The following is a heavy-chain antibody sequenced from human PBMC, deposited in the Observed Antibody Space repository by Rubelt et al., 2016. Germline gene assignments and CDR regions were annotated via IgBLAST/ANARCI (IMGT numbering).Heavy chain of an antibody. D-gene: IGHD3-10*01. CDR2: ISDRSSTI. CDR1: GFTFSSYS. CDR3: ARDPRMVRGVYGMDV. Sequence: EVQLVESGGGLVQPGGSLRLSCAASGFTFSSYSMNWVRQAPGKGLEWVSYISDRSSTIYYADSVKGRFTISRDNAKNSLYLQMNSLGAEDTAVYYCARDPRMVRGVYGMDVWGQGTTVTVSS. J-gene: IGHJ6*02. V-gene: IGHV3-48*04.